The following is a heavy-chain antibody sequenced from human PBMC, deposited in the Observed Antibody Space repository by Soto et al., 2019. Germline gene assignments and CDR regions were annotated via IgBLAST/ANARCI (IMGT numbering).Heavy chain of an antibody. CDR1: GGTFSSYA. CDR2: IIPIFGTA. Sequence: SVKVSCKASGGTFSSYAISWVRQAPGQGLEWMGGIIPIFGTANYAQKFQGRVTITADESTSTAYMELSSLRSEDTAVYYCAREASRQQLVMDYYYGMDVWGQGTTVTVSS. V-gene: IGHV1-69*13. D-gene: IGHD6-13*01. CDR3: AREASRQQLVMDYYYGMDV. J-gene: IGHJ6*02.